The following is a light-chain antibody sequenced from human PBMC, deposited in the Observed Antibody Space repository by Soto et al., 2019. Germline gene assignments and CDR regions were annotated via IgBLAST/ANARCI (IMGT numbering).Light chain of an antibody. Sequence: IVLPQSPATLSLSPGERATLSCGASQSVSSTYLAWYQQKPGLAPSLLIDDASTRATGISDRFSGSGSGTDFTRTISRLQPEYFAAYYCQRYGRLQWTFGQGTKVEIK. CDR2: DAS. CDR3: QRYGRLQWT. J-gene: IGKJ1*01. V-gene: IGKV3D-20*01. CDR1: QSVSSTY.